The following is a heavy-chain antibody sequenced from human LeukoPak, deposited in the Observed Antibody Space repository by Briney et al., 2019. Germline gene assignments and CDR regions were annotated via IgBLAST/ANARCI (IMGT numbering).Heavy chain of an antibody. CDR1: GYTFTSYG. D-gene: IGHD3-9*01. CDR2: ISAYNGNT. J-gene: IGHJ5*02. V-gene: IGHV1-18*01. CDR3: ARGNLRYFDWLPQANWFDP. Sequence: ASVKVSCKASGYTFTSYGISWVRQAPGQGLEWMGWISAYNGNTNYAQKLQGRVTMTTDTSTSTAYIELRSLRSDDTAVYYCARGNLRYFDWLPQANWFDPWGQGTLVTVSS.